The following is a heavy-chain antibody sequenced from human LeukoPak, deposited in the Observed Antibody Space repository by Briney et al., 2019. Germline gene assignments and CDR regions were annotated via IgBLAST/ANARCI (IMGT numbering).Heavy chain of an antibody. CDR1: GFTFNNYG. CDR3: AKDSKVAAAGYFFDY. CDR2: IATDGRDK. V-gene: IGHV3-30*18. J-gene: IGHJ4*02. D-gene: IGHD6-13*01. Sequence: PGRSLGLSCAASGFTFNNYGMHWVRQAPGKGLGWVAVIATDGRDKKYADSVKGRFTISRDNSKNTLYLEMNSLRPEDTAVYHCAKDSKVAAAGYFFDYWGQGTLVTVSS.